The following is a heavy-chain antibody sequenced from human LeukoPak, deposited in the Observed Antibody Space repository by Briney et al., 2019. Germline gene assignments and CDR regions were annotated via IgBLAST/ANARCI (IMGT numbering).Heavy chain of an antibody. D-gene: IGHD2-8*01. CDR2: IQYSGST. V-gene: IGHV4-59*01. CDR3: ARSVCTTSSHPYFCDY. CDR1: GGSISSYY. Sequence: KSSETLSLTCTVSGGSISSYYWSWIRQPPGKGLEWIGYIQYSGSTNYNPSLKSRVTISVDTSKNQFSLKLTSVTAADTAVYYCARSVCTTSSHPYFCDYWGQGTLVTVSS. J-gene: IGHJ4*02.